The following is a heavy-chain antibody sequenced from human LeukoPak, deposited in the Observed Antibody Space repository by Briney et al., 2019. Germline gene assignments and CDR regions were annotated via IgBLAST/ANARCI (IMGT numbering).Heavy chain of an antibody. J-gene: IGHJ4*02. CDR2: IIPIFGTA. CDR3: ARSLIAAAVDYFDY. V-gene: IGHV1-69*13. D-gene: IGHD6-13*01. CDR1: GYTFTSYA. Sequence: SVKVSCKASGYTFTSYAISWVRQAPGQGLEWMGGIIPIFGTANYAQKFQGRVTITADESTSTAYMELSSLRSEDTAVYYCARSLIAAAVDYFDYRGQGTLVTVSS.